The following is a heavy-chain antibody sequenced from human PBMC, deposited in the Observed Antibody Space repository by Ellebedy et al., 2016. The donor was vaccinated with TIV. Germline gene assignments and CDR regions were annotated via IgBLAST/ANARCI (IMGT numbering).Heavy chain of an antibody. CDR1: GFTFSSNW. CDR2: IKQDGSEK. J-gene: IGHJ4*02. CDR3: ARGRSFN. D-gene: IGHD3-10*01. Sequence: PGGSLRLSCAASGFTFSSNWMSWVRQTPGKGLEWVAYIKQDGSEKYYVDSVKGRFTISRDNAKNSQYLQMNSLRAEDTAVYYCARGRSFNWGQGTLVTVSS. V-gene: IGHV3-7*03.